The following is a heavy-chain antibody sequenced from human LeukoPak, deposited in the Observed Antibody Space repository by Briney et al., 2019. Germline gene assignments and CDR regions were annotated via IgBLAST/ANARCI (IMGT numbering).Heavy chain of an antibody. CDR3: ARDWGGLTYYYDSSGADY. Sequence: GSLRLSCAASGFTFSSYRMNWVRQAPGKGLEWVSYISSSSSTIYYADSVKGRFTISRDNAKNSLYLQMNSLRAEDTAVYYCARDWGGLTYYYDSSGADYWGQGTLVTVSS. CDR2: ISSSSSTI. V-gene: IGHV3-48*01. D-gene: IGHD3-22*01. CDR1: GFTFSSYR. J-gene: IGHJ4*02.